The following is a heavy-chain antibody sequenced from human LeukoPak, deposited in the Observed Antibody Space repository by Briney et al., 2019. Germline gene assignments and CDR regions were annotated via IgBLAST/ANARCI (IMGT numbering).Heavy chain of an antibody. CDR2: ISGSGDTT. V-gene: IGHV3-23*01. Sequence: GGSLRLSCAASGFTFSSYAMSWVRQAPGKGLEWVSGISGSGDTTYYADSVKGRFTISRDNSKNTLYLQMNSLRAEDTAVYYCAKDLNYGFDYWGQGTLVTVSS. J-gene: IGHJ4*02. D-gene: IGHD4-11*01. CDR1: GFTFSSYA. CDR3: AKDLNYGFDY.